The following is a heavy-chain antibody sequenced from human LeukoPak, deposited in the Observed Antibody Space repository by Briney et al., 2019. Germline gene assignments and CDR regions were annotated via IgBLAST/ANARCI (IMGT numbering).Heavy chain of an antibody. CDR3: AREWIAARLDY. D-gene: IGHD6-6*01. V-gene: IGHV3-33*01. CDR2: IWYDGSNE. Sequence: GGSLRLSCAASGFTFSSYGMHWVRQAPGKGPEWVAVIWYDGSNEYYADSVKGRFTISRDNSKNTLYLQMNSLRAEDTAVYYCAREWIAARLDYWGQGTLVTVSS. CDR1: GFTFSSYG. J-gene: IGHJ4*02.